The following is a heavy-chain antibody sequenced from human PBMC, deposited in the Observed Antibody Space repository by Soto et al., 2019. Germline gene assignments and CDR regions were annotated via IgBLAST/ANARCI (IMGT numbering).Heavy chain of an antibody. CDR3: AKDVAFQSGYYSGRHYFAP. CDR2: IYSGGYT. D-gene: IGHD3-3*01. J-gene: IGHJ5*02. V-gene: IGHV3-53*01. Sequence: PGGSLRLSCAVSGFTVSNNYMSWVRQAPGKGLEGVSVIYSGGYTAYGDSVKGRFTISRDNSKNTLYLQMNSLRADDTGLYYCAKDVAFQSGYYSGRHYFAPWGQGALVTVSS. CDR1: GFTVSNNY.